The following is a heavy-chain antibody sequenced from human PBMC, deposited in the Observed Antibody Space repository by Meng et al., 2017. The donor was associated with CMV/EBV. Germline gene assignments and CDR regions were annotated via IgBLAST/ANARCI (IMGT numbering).Heavy chain of an antibody. Sequence: SCAASGFSFNAYWMGGVRQVPGKGLVWVSRINSDGTGEVYADSVQGRFTISRDNAKSTLYLQMNSLRAEDTDVYYCARGYSGTYRDDYWGQGTLVTVSS. V-gene: IGHV3-74*01. CDR2: INSDGTGE. D-gene: IGHD1-26*01. CDR1: GFSFNAYW. CDR3: ARGYSGTYRDDY. J-gene: IGHJ4*02.